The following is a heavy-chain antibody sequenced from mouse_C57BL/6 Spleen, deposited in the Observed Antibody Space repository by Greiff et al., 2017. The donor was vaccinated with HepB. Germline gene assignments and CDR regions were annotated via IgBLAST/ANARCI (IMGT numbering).Heavy chain of an antibody. Sequence: QVQLKQSGAELVRPGASVTLSCKASGYTFTDYEMLWVKQTPVHGLEWIGAIDPETGGTAYNQKFKGKAILTADKSSSTAYMELRSLTSEDSAVYYCTRGAYYSNYRFDYWGQGTTLTVSS. CDR1: GYTFTDYE. J-gene: IGHJ2*01. CDR2: IDPETGGT. V-gene: IGHV1-15*01. CDR3: TRGAYYSNYRFDY. D-gene: IGHD2-5*01.